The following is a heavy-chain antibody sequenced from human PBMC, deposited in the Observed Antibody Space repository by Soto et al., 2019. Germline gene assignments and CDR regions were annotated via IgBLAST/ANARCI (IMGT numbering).Heavy chain of an antibody. CDR2: IDPGDSYT. V-gene: IGHV5-10-1*01. CDR3: ARRRIAASGWDV. CDR1: GYSFTTFW. D-gene: IGHD6-13*01. J-gene: IGHJ6*02. Sequence: PGESLKISCKGSGYSFTTFWISWVRQMPGKGLEWMGTIDPGDSYTNYSPSFQGHVTISSDKSISTAYLQWSSLKASDTAMYYCARRRIAASGWDVWGQGTTVTVSS.